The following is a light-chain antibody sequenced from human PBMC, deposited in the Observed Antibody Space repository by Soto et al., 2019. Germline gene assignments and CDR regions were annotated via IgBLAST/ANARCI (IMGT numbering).Light chain of an antibody. CDR1: SGHNTYN. CDR2: LDRSGSY. CDR3: ETWYSNTHKV. Sequence: QPVLTQSSSASASLGSSVKLTCILSSGHNTYNIAWHQQQPGKAPRFLMTLDRSGSYNRGSGVPDRFSGSSSGADRYLTISNLQFEDEGDYYCETWYSNTHKVFGGGTKLTVL. J-gene: IGLJ3*02. V-gene: IGLV4-60*02.